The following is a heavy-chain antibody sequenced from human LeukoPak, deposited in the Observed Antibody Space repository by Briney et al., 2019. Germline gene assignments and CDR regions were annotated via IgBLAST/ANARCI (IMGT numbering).Heavy chain of an antibody. CDR2: ISYDGSNK. V-gene: IGHV3-30-3*01. CDR3: ARAWVLMDV. CDR1: GFTFSSYA. D-gene: IGHD7-27*01. Sequence: GRSLRLSCAASGFTFSSYAMHWVRQAPGKGLEWVAVISYDGSNKYYADSVKGRFTISRDNSKNTLYLQMNSLRAEDTAVYYCARAWVLMDVWGQGTTVTVSS. J-gene: IGHJ6*02.